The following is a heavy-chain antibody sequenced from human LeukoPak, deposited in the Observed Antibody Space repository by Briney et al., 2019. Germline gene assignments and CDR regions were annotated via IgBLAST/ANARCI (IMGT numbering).Heavy chain of an antibody. CDR2: ISGIGGST. V-gene: IGHV3-23*01. D-gene: IGHD2-8*02. CDR1: GFTFSSYA. Sequence: TGGSLRLSCAASGFTFSSYAMSWVRQAPGKGLEWVSAISGIGGSTYYADSVKGRFTISRDNVDNVVYLEMNGLRAEDTATYYCARVAVSGPTGWFDSWGQGTLVIVSS. CDR3: ARVAVSGPTGWFDS. J-gene: IGHJ5*01.